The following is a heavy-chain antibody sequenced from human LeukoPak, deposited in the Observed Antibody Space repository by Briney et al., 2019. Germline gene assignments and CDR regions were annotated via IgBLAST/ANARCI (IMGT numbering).Heavy chain of an antibody. CDR2: ISSSSSTI. D-gene: IGHD4-17*01. J-gene: IGHJ3*02. CDR1: GFTFSSYS. CDR3: ARGLLNDYVSLGFPPPGPNDAFDI. V-gene: IGHV3-48*04. Sequence: GGSLRLSCAASGFTFSSYSMNWVRQAPGKGLEWDSYISSSSSTIYYADSVKGRFTISRDNAKNSLYLQMNSLRAEDTAVYYCARGLLNDYVSLGFPPPGPNDAFDIWGQGTMVTVSS.